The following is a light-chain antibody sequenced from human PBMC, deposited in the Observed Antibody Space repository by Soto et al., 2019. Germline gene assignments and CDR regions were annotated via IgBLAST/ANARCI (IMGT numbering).Light chain of an antibody. Sequence: QSALTQPASVSGSPGQSITISCIGTSSDVGGYNYVSWYQQHPGKAPKLMIYEVSNRPSGVSNRFSGSKSSNTASLTISGLQAEDEADYYCSSYTRTNTYVFATGTKVTVL. V-gene: IGLV2-14*01. CDR1: SSDVGGYNY. CDR3: SSYTRTNTYV. CDR2: EVS. J-gene: IGLJ1*01.